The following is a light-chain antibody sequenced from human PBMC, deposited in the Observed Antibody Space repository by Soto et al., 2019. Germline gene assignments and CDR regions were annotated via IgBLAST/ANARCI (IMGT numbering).Light chain of an antibody. V-gene: IGKV3-15*01. CDR3: QQYNQWPGT. CDR2: GAS. CDR1: QSISSN. Sequence: EIVMTHSPATLSVSPCERAALSCRASQSISSNLAWYQQKPGQSPRLLIYGASSRATGVPVRFSGSGSGVAFTLTISGLQSEDFAVYHCQQYNQWPGTFGQGTKVDIK. J-gene: IGKJ1*01.